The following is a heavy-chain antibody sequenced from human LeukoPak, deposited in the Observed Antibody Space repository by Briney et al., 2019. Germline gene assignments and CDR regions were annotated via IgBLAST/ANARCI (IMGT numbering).Heavy chain of an antibody. J-gene: IGHJ4*02. CDR1: GYSISSGYY. Sequence: KPSETLSLTCTVSGYSISSGYYWGWIRQPPGKGLEWIGSIYHSGSTYYNPSLKSRVTISVDTSKNQFSLKLSSVTAADTAVYYCARGVWGTRTFDYWGQGTLVTVSS. V-gene: IGHV4-38-2*02. CDR2: IYHSGST. D-gene: IGHD6-13*01. CDR3: ARGVWGTRTFDY.